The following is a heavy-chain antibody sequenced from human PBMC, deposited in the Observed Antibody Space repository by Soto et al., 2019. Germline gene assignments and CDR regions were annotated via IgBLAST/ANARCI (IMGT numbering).Heavy chain of an antibody. V-gene: IGHV1-69*13. CDR1: GYTFANCG. Sequence: SVKVSCKASGYTFANCGISWIRQAPGQGLEWMGGIIPINRKTNYAQKFQGRVTITADASTSTAYMELSSLRFEDTAVYYCAITAMGDYYYYYGMDVWGQGTTVTVSS. J-gene: IGHJ6*02. D-gene: IGHD5-18*01. CDR3: AITAMGDYYYYYGMDV. CDR2: IIPINRKT.